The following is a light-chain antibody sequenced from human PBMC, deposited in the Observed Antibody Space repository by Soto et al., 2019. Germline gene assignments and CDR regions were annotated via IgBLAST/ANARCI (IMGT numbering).Light chain of an antibody. V-gene: IGKV3-20*01. Sequence: EILLTQSPDTLSLSPGERATPSCRAAQSVGTRLAWYQHKTGQAPRLLISGASSRATGIPDRFTGSGSETSFTLTISRLEPEDFALYYCQHYQSGHPITFGQGTRLEI. CDR1: QSVGTR. CDR3: QHYQSGHPIT. J-gene: IGKJ5*01. CDR2: GAS.